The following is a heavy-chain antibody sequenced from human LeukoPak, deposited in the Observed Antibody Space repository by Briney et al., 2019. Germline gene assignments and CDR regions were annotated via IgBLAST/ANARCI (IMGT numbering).Heavy chain of an antibody. V-gene: IGHV4-39*01. CDR2: IYYSGST. D-gene: IGHD4-11*01. Sequence: SETLSLTCTVSGGSISSSSYYWGWIRQPPGKGLEWIGSIYYSGSTYYNPSLKSRVTISVDTSKNQFSLKLSSVTAADTAVYYCARLDYSSLPYFDYWGQGTLVTVSS. J-gene: IGHJ4*02. CDR3: ARLDYSSLPYFDY. CDR1: GGSISSSSYY.